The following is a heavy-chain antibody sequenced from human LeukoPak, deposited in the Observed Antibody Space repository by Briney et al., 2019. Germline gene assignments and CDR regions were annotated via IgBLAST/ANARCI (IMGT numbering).Heavy chain of an antibody. V-gene: IGHV3-49*04. Sequence: GGSLRLSCTASGFTFGDYAMTWVRQAPGKGLEWVGFIASETYGGTTDYAAPVKGRFTISRDDSKNTLYLQMNSLKTEDTAVYYCTTDPIAAAGTYYYYYMDVWGKGTTVTVSS. J-gene: IGHJ6*03. D-gene: IGHD6-13*01. CDR3: TTDPIAAAGTYYYYYMDV. CDR1: GFTFGDYA. CDR2: IASETYGGTT.